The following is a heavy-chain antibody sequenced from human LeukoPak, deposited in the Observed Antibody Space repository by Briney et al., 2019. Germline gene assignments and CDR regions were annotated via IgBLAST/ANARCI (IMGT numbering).Heavy chain of an antibody. CDR1: GFTFSSYS. J-gene: IGHJ4*02. D-gene: IGHD2-21*02. V-gene: IGHV3-21*01. CDR3: ARSAAGASYDC. Sequence: GGSLRLSCAASGFTFSSYSMSWVRQAPGKGLEWVSSISSSSASIFYADSVKGRFTLSRDNAENSLYLQMNSLRAEDTAVYFCARSAAGASYDCWGQGTLVTVSS. CDR2: ISSSSASI.